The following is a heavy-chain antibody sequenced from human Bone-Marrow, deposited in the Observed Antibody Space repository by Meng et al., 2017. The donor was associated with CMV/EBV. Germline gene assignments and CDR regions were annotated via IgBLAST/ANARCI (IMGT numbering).Heavy chain of an antibody. J-gene: IGHJ4*02. CDR3: ARGNLWEFDY. CDR1: GGTFSSYA. V-gene: IGHV1-69*05. CDR2: IIPIFGTA. D-gene: IGHD1-26*01. Sequence: SCNACGGTFSSYAVSWVRQAPGQGLEWMGGIIPIFGTATYAQKFRGRVTITTDESTSTAYMELSSLRSEDTAVYYCARGNLWEFDYWGQGTLVTVSS.